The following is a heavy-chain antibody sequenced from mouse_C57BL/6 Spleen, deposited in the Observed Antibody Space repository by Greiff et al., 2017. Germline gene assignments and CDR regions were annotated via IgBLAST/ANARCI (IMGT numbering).Heavy chain of an antibody. Sequence: VQVVESGPGLVQPSQSLSITCTVSGFSLTSYGVHWVRQSPGKGLEWLGVIWRGGSTDYNAAFMSRLSITKDNSKSQVFFKMNSLQADDTAIYYCAKNYDYDGGYAMDYWGQGTSVTVSS. CDR3: AKNYDYDGGYAMDY. CDR2: IWRGGST. CDR1: GFSLTSYG. D-gene: IGHD2-4*01. J-gene: IGHJ4*01. V-gene: IGHV2-5*01.